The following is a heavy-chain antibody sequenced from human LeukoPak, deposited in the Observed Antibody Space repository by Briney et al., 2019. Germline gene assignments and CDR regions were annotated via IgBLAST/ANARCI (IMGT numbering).Heavy chain of an antibody. CDR3: ARTSRLGELSSFDY. V-gene: IGHV1-69*13. Sequence: SVKVSCTASGGTFSSYAISWVRQAPGQGLEWMGGIIPIFGTANYAQKFQGRVTITADESTSTAYMELSSLRSEDTAVYYCARTSRLGELSSFDYWGQGTLVTVSS. CDR1: GGTFSSYA. J-gene: IGHJ4*02. D-gene: IGHD3-16*02. CDR2: IIPIFGTA.